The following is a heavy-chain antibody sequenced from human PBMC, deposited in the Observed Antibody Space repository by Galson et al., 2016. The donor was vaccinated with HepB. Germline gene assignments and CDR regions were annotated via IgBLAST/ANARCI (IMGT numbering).Heavy chain of an antibody. D-gene: IGHD6-19*01. CDR1: GGSFNGFY. Sequence: LSLTCAVSGGSFNGFYWSWIRQPPGKGLEWIGEINQSASTNYNPSLKSRVAISVDTSKNQFSLRLRSVTAADTAVYFCARGPVAVAGADAPDDDWGQGTLVTVSS. CDR3: ARGPVAVAGADAPDDD. J-gene: IGHJ4*02. V-gene: IGHV4-34*01. CDR2: INQSAST.